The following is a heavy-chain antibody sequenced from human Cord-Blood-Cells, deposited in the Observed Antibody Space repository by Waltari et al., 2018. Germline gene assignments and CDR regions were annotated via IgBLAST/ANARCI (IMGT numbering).Heavy chain of an antibody. V-gene: IGHV3-15*01. D-gene: IGHD6-19*01. Sequence: VQLVGSGGGLVKPGGSSSVSCAASGFTFRHAWLRSVRQAPGKGLEWVGRIKSKTDGVTTNYAEPVKGRLTISRDVSKNTVYLQMNSRKTEDTAVYYCTTGWYFSYWGQGTLVTVSS. J-gene: IGHJ4*02. CDR2: IKSKTDGVTT. CDR3: TTGWYFSY. CDR1: GFTFRHAW.